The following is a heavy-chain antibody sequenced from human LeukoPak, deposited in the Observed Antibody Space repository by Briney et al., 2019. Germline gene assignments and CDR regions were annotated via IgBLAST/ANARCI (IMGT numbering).Heavy chain of an antibody. CDR2: IWYDGSNK. D-gene: IGHD4-23*01. Sequence: PGGSLRLSCAASGFTFSSYGMHWARQAPGKGLEWVAVIWYDGSNKYYADSVKGRFTISRDNSKNTLYLQMNSLRAEDTAVYYCASSDYGGAFVAFDIWGQGTMVTVSS. J-gene: IGHJ3*02. CDR1: GFTFSSYG. V-gene: IGHV3-33*01. CDR3: ASSDYGGAFVAFDI.